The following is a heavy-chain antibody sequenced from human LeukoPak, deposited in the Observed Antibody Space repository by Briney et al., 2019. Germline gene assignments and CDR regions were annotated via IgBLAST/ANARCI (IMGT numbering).Heavy chain of an antibody. D-gene: IGHD3-9*01. CDR3: ARDPLRYLRVGHYDY. V-gene: IGHV3-21*01. J-gene: IGHJ4*02. Sequence: GGSLRLSCVVSGFMFNNYWMNWVRQVPGKGLEWVSSIDYDSSHIYYAASVRGRFTISRDNARNSVYLQMNSLRVEDTAVYYCARDPLRYLRVGHYDYWGQGTLVAVSS. CDR2: IDYDSSHI. CDR1: GFMFNNYW.